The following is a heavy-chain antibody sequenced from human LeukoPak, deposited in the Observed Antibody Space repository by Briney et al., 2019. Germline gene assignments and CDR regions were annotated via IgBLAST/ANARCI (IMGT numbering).Heavy chain of an antibody. J-gene: IGHJ6*02. Sequence: ASVKVSCKASGYTFTNYDINWMRQATGQGLEWMGWMNPNSGSTEYAQKFQGRVTMTRSTSTSTAYMELSILRSEDTVVFYGARGPIGAEDYRMDVWGQGTTVTVSS. CDR2: MNPNSGST. D-gene: IGHD6-13*01. CDR3: ARGPIGAEDYRMDV. V-gene: IGHV1-8*01. CDR1: GYTFTNYD.